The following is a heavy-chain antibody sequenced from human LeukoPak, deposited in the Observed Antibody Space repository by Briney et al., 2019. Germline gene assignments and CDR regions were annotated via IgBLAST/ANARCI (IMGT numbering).Heavy chain of an antibody. Sequence: GGSLRLSCAASGFTFSSYAMHWVRQAPGKGLEWVAVISYDGSNKYYADSVKGRFTISRDNSKNTLYLQMNSLRGEDTAVYYCVRCDSNDAAFDFWGQGTLVTVSS. D-gene: IGHD1-1*01. V-gene: IGHV3-30*04. CDR3: VRCDSNDAAFDF. J-gene: IGHJ4*02. CDR1: GFTFSSYA. CDR2: ISYDGSNK.